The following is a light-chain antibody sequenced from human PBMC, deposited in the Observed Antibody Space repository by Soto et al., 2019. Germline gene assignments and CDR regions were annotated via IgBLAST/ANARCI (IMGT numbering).Light chain of an antibody. CDR2: GTS. V-gene: IGKV3-15*01. J-gene: IGKJ4*02. CDR3: QQYNNWPPLT. Sequence: EIVMTQSPATLSVSPGERATLSCRASQSVSSNLVWYQQRPGQAHRLLIYGTSTRATGIPARFSGSGSGTEFTLTISSLQAEDSAVYYCQQYNNWPPLTFGGGTRVEIK. CDR1: QSVSSN.